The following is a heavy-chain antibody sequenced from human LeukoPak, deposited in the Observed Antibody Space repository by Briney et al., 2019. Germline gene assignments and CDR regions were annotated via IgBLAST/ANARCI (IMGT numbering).Heavy chain of an antibody. D-gene: IGHD5-18*01. V-gene: IGHV3-9*01. Sequence: SLRLSCAASGFTFDDYAMHWVRQAPGKGLEWVSGISWNSGSIGYADSVKGRFTISRDNAKNSLYLQMNSLRAEDTAVYYCARDPNRGYSYLDYWGQGTLVTVSS. CDR1: GFTFDDYA. CDR3: ARDPNRGYSYLDY. J-gene: IGHJ4*02. CDR2: ISWNSGSI.